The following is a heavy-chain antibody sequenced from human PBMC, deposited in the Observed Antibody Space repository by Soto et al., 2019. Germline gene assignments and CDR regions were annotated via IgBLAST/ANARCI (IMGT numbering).Heavy chain of an antibody. J-gene: IGHJ5*02. CDR2: IYATGTT. CDR3: VRDGTKTLRDWIDP. CDR1: GASISGYY. Sequence: QVQLQESGPGLVKPSETLSLTCTVSGASISGYYWSWIRKSAGKGLEWIGRIYATGTTDYNPSLMSRVMMSVDTSKKQFSLRLRSVTAADTAVYYCVRDGTKTLRDWIDPWGQGISVTVSS. D-gene: IGHD1-1*01. V-gene: IGHV4-4*07.